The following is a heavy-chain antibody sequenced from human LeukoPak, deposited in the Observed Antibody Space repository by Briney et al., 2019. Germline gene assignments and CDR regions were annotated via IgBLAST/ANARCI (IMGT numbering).Heavy chain of an antibody. CDR1: GFTFSSYG. D-gene: IGHD6-19*01. Sequence: PGGSLRLSCAASGFTFSSYGMSWVRQAPGKGLEWVSTISSSGGSTYYADSVKGRFTISRDNSKNTLYLQMNSLRVEDTAVYYCAKDHGSGWPHDYWGQGTLVTVSS. J-gene: IGHJ4*02. V-gene: IGHV3-23*01. CDR2: ISSSGGST. CDR3: AKDHGSGWPHDY.